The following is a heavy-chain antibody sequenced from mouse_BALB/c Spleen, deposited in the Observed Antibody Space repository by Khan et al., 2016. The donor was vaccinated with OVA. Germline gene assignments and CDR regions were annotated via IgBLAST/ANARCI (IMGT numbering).Heavy chain of an antibody. V-gene: IGHV3-2*02. CDR1: GYSITSDYA. J-gene: IGHJ4*01. CDR3: ARDGSRYNYAMDY. D-gene: IGHD2-3*01. Sequence: EVKLLESGPGLVKPSQSLSLTCTVTGYSITSDYAWNWIRQFPGNKLEWMGYISYSGSTSYNPSLKSRISITRDTSTNQFFLQLNSVTTEDTATYYCARDGSRYNYAMDYWGQGTAVTVSS. CDR2: ISYSGST.